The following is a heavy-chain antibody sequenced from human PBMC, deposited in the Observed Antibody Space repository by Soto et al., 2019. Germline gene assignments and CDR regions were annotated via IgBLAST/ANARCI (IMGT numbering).Heavy chain of an antibody. CDR2: IWYDGSNK. D-gene: IGHD3-10*01. Sequence: QVQLVESGGGVVQPGRSLRLSCAASGFTFSSYGMHWVRQAPGKGLEWVAVIWYDGSNKYYADSVKGRFTISRDNSKTTLYLQMNSLRAEDTAVYYCARDTARAMVRIYYGMDVWGQGTTVTVSS. CDR3: ARDTARAMVRIYYGMDV. CDR1: GFTFSSYG. J-gene: IGHJ6*02. V-gene: IGHV3-33*01.